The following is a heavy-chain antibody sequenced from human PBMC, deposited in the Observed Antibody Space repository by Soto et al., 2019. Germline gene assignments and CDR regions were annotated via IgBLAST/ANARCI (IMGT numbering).Heavy chain of an antibody. CDR3: ARGPSYSDSYFDH. D-gene: IGHD4-17*01. V-gene: IGHV3-64*04. J-gene: IGHJ4*02. CDR2: ISTNGGST. Sequence: GALRLSCSASGFTFSSYAMHWVRQAPGKGLEYVSSISTNGGSTHYADSVEGRFTISRDNSKNTVYLQMNSLRLEDTAVYYCARGPSYSDSYFDHWGQGTLVTVSS. CDR1: GFTFSSYA.